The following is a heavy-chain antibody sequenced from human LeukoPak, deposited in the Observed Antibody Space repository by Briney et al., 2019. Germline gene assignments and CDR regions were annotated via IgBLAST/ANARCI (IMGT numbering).Heavy chain of an antibody. J-gene: IGHJ3*02. Sequence: ASVKVSCEASGYTFTGYYMHWVRQAPGQGLEWMGWINPNSGGTNYAQKFQGRVTMTRDTSISTAYMELSRLRSDDTAVYYCATRLRGVIRFAFDIWGQGTMVTVSS. CDR1: GYTFTGYY. V-gene: IGHV1-2*02. D-gene: IGHD3-10*01. CDR2: INPNSGGT. CDR3: ATRLRGVIRFAFDI.